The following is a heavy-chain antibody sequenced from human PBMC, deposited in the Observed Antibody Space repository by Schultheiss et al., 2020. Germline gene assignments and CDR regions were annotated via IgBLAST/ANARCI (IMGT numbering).Heavy chain of an antibody. V-gene: IGHV4-61*08. J-gene: IGHJ5*02. CDR3: ARTTGWFDP. D-gene: IGHD1-14*01. Sequence: SQTLSLTCTVSGGSISSGGYYWSWIRQPPGKGLEWIGEINHSGSTNYNPSLKSRVIISEDTAKNQFSLKLSSVTAADTAVYYCARTTGWFDPWGQGTLVTVSS. CDR1: GGSISSGGYY. CDR2: INHSGST.